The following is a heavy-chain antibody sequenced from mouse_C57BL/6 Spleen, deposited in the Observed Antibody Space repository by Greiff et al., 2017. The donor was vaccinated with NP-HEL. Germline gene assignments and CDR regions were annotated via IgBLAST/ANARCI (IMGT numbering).Heavy chain of an antibody. CDR3: ARGGIYYDYDGSMDY. CDR2: IDPSDSET. J-gene: IGHJ4*01. V-gene: IGHV1-52*01. D-gene: IGHD2-4*01. Sequence: QVQLQQPGAELVRPGSSVKLSCKASGYTFTSYWMHWVKQRPIQGLEWIGNIDPSDSETHYNQKFKDKATLTVDKSSSTAYMQLSSLTSEDSAVYYCARGGIYYDYDGSMDYWGKGTSVTVAS. CDR1: GYTFTSYW.